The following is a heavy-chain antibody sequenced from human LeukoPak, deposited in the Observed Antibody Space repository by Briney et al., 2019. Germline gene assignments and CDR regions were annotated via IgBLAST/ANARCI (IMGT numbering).Heavy chain of an antibody. J-gene: IGHJ4*02. CDR1: GGSIRNYY. CDR3: ARDGAHVDY. CDR2: IFYSGTT. V-gene: IGHV4-59*01. Sequence: SETLSLTCTVSGGSIRNYYWGWIRQPPGKGLEWIGYIFYSGTTNYNPSLKSRVTISVDMSKNQFSLKVNSVTAADTAIYYCARDGAHVDYWGQGILVTVSS.